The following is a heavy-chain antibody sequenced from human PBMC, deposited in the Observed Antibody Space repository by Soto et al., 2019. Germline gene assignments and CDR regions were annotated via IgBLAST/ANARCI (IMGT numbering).Heavy chain of an antibody. V-gene: IGHV4-59*08. CDR1: GGSISSYY. Sequence: PSETLSLTCTVSGGSISSYYWSWIRQPPGKGLEWIGSIYYSPTTSYNPSIKSRVTISVDTSKNQFSLKLSSVTAADTAVYYCAKHRYNSGWNDFDYWGQGALVTVSS. D-gene: IGHD6-19*01. CDR3: AKHRYNSGWNDFDY. CDR2: IYYSPTT. J-gene: IGHJ4*02.